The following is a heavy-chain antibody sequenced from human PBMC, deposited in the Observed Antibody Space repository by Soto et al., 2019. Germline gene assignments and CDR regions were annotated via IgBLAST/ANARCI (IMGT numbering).Heavy chain of an antibody. D-gene: IGHD1-26*01. CDR1: GFTFSTYW. Sequence: PGGSLRLSCATSGFTFSTYWMSWVRQAPGKGLEWVSDISGGGGSTYYADSVKGRFTISRDNSKNTLYLQMNSLRAEDTAIYFCAKALNSGTYSAYFDYWGQGTLVTVSS. CDR2: ISGGGGST. J-gene: IGHJ4*02. V-gene: IGHV3-23*01. CDR3: AKALNSGTYSAYFDY.